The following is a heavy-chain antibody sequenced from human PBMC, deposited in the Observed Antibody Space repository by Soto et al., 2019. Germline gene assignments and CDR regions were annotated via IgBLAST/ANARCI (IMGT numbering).Heavy chain of an antibody. Sequence: SDTLSLTCTVSGGSISSYYWSWIRQPAGKGLEWIGRIYTSGSTNYNPSLKSRVTMSVDTSKNQFSLKLSSVTAADTAVYYCARVTATPGYNWSDPWGQGTLVTVSS. J-gene: IGHJ5*02. CDR2: IYTSGST. V-gene: IGHV4-4*07. CDR3: ARVTATPGYNWSDP. D-gene: IGHD2-21*02. CDR1: GGSISSYY.